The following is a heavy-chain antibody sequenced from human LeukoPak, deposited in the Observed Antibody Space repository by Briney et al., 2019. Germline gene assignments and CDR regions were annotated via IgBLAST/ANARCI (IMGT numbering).Heavy chain of an antibody. CDR2: INDDTP. D-gene: IGHD3-3*01. CDR3: AKEYDLWHEQGNWFDT. J-gene: IGHJ5*02. CDR1: GFSFNTYF. V-gene: IGHV3-23*01. Sequence: GGSLRLSCTTSGFSFNTYFMSWVRQAPGKGLEWVSAINDDTPYYTDSVKGRFTVSRDNSRDTLYLHLNSLRAEDTAIYYCAKEYDLWHEQGNWFDTWGQGVLDTVSS.